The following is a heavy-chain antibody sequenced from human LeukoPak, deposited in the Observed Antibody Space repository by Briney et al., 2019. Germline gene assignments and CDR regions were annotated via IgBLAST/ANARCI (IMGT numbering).Heavy chain of an antibody. D-gene: IGHD7-27*01. V-gene: IGHV3-21*01. CDR1: GFTFSSYS. CDR2: IDTSTTYM. Sequence: PGGSLRLSCAASGFTFSSYSMNWVRQAPGKGLEWVPSIDTSTTYMTYADSVKGRFAISRDNARNSLYLQMNSLRAEDTAVYYCAREAGTGERWYFDLWGRGTLVTVSS. CDR3: AREAGTGERWYFDL. J-gene: IGHJ2*01.